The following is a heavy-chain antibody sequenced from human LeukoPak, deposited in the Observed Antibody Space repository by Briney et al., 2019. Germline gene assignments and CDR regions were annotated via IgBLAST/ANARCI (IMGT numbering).Heavy chain of an antibody. D-gene: IGHD2-2*01. J-gene: IGHJ4*02. CDR3: ARAVCSSTSCYLGY. CDR1: GFTLCHYA. CDR2: ISRNGGST. Sequence: GRSLRLSCAASGFTLCHYAMHWVPQAPGKGGAYPSAISRNGGSTYYANPVKGRFTLSRDNHKNSLYLQKGSLRAEDMAVYYWARAVCSSTSCYLGYWGQGTLVSVAS. V-gene: IGHV3-64*01.